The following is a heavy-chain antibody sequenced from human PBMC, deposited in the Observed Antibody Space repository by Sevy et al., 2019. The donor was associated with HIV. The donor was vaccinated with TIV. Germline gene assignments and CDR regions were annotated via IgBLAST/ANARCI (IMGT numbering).Heavy chain of an antibody. CDR2: IYCGGST. CDR3: ARGRITFFDD. J-gene: IGHJ4*02. D-gene: IGHD3-16*01. V-gene: IGHV4-39*01. Sequence: SETLSLTCIDSGGPISTCTNFWGWIRQPPGKGLEWIGSIYCGGSTYYNPSLKSRVAISVDTSKNQFSLKVNSVSAADTAVYYCARGRITFFDDWGQGALVTVSS. CDR1: GGPISTCTNF.